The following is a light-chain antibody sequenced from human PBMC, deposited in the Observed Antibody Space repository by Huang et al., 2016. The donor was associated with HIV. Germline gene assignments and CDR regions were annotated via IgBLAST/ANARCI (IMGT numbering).Light chain of an antibody. CDR1: QSVNRN. CDR3: QQYNNWPPLT. V-gene: IGKV3-15*01. Sequence: EIVMTQSPATLSVSPGERATLSCRASQSVNRNLAWYQQKPGQAPRLLIYGASTRATGVPATCSGSGSGTEFTLTISSLQSEDFAVYYCQQYNNWPPLTFGGGTKVEIK. J-gene: IGKJ4*01. CDR2: GAS.